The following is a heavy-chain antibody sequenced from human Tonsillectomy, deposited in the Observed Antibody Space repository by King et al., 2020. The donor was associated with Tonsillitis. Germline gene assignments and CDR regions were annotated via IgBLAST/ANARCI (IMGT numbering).Heavy chain of an antibody. V-gene: IGHV3-30*02. J-gene: IGHJ3*02. Sequence: VQLVESGGGVVQPGGSLRLSCAASGFTFSNYGMHWVRQAPGKGLEWVAFIRYDGSNKYYADSVKGRFTISRDNSKNTLYLQMNSLRAEDTAVYYCAKDDEYYYDSSGYGAFDIWGQGTMVTVSS. CDR3: AKDDEYYYDSSGYGAFDI. CDR2: IRYDGSNK. CDR1: GFTFSNYG. D-gene: IGHD3-22*01.